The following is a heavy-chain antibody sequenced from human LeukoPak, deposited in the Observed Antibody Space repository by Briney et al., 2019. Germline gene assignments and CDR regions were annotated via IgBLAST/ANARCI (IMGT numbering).Heavy chain of an antibody. CDR1: GFTFDAYA. CDR3: AKYDKVVLEAFDI. V-gene: IGHV3-9*01. J-gene: IGHJ3*02. Sequence: GGSLRLSCAASGFTFDAYAMHWVRQVPGKGLEWVSGISWNSGNTDYADSVKGRFTISRDNAKNSLYLQMNSLRVEDTALYYCAKYDKVVLEAFDIWGRGTMVTVSS. CDR2: ISWNSGNT. D-gene: IGHD5-12*01.